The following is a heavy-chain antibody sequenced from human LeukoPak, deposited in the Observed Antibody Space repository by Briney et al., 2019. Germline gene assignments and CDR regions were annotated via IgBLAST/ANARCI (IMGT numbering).Heavy chain of an antibody. V-gene: IGHV1-18*01. J-gene: IGHJ4*02. D-gene: IGHD6-19*01. CDR1: GYTFTSYG. CDR3: ARTPSSGKQFDYYLGQFDY. CDR2: ISAYNGNT. Sequence: GASVKVSCKASGYTFTSYGISWVRQAPGQGLEWMGWISAYNGNTNYAQKLQGRVTMTTDTSTSTAYMELRSLRSDDTAVYYCARTPSSGKQFDYYLGQFDYWGQGTLVTVSS.